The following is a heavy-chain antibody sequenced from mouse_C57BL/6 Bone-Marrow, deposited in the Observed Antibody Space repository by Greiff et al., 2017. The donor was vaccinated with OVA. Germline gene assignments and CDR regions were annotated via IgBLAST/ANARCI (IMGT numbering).Heavy chain of an antibody. Sequence: QVQLQQSGAELARPGASVKLSCKASGYTFTSYGISWVKQRTGQGLEWIGEIYPRSGNTSYNEKFKGKATLTADKSSSTAYMELRSLTSEDSAVYFCARRDYDYSWFAYWGQGTLVTVSA. CDR1: GYTFTSYG. CDR3: ARRDYDYSWFAY. D-gene: IGHD2-4*01. V-gene: IGHV1-81*01. J-gene: IGHJ3*01. CDR2: IYPRSGNT.